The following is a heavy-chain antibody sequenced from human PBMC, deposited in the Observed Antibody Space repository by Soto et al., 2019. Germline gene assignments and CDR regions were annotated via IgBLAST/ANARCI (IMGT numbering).Heavy chain of an antibody. D-gene: IGHD2-2*01. J-gene: IGHJ5*02. V-gene: IGHV4-61*01. Sequence: SETLSLTCTVSGGSVSSGSYYWSWIRQPPGKGLEWIGYIYYTGSTNYNPSLKSRVTISVDTSKNQVVLTMTNMDPVDTATYYCAQLHCISTSCYSDWFDPWGQGTLVTVSS. CDR1: GGSVSSGSYY. CDR3: AQLHCISTSCYSDWFDP. CDR2: IYYTGST.